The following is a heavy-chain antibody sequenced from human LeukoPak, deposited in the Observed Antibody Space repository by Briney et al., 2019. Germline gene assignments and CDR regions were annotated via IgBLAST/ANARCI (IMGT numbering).Heavy chain of an antibody. CDR3: ARGQYCSTTTCYSARRYFDF. V-gene: IGHV4-34*01. J-gene: IGHJ4*02. CDR2: INDSGST. Sequence: PSETLSLTCAVSGGAFSNYFWTWIRQPPGKGLEWIAEINDSGSTNSNSSLRSRVAISLDTSKNQFSLRLTPVTAADTAVYYCARGQYCSTTTCYSARRYFDFWGQGTLVTVSS. D-gene: IGHD2-2*01. CDR1: GGAFSNYF.